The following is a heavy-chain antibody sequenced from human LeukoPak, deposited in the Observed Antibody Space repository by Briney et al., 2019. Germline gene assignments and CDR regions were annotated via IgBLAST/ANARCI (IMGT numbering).Heavy chain of an antibody. V-gene: IGHV3-30*02. J-gene: IGHJ6*03. CDR2: IRYDGSNK. D-gene: IGHD3-22*01. Sequence: PGGSLRLSCAASGFTFSSYGMHWVRQAPGKGLEWVAFIRYDGSNKYYADSVKGRFTISRDNSKNTLYLQMNSLRAEDTAVYYCAKEYDSSGYYAPYYYYYMDVWGKGTTVTISS. CDR3: AKEYDSSGYYAPYYYYYMDV. CDR1: GFTFSSYG.